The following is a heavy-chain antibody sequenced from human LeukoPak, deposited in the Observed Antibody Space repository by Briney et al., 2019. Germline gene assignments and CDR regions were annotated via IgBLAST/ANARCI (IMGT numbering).Heavy chain of an antibody. Sequence: GASVKVSCKASGYTFTSYAMHWVRQAPGQRLEWMGWINAGNGNTKYSQKFQGRVTITRDTSASTAYMELSSLRSEDTAVYYCGIAATGYYYYGMDVWGQGTTVTVSS. CDR3: GIAATGYYYYGMDV. V-gene: IGHV1-3*01. J-gene: IGHJ6*02. D-gene: IGHD2-15*01. CDR1: GYTFTSYA. CDR2: INAGNGNT.